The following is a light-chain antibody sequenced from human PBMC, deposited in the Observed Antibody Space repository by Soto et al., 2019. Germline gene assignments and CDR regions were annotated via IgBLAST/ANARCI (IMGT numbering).Light chain of an antibody. V-gene: IGKV3-15*01. CDR3: QQYNNWPIT. CDR2: GTS. CDR1: QSVSSN. Sequence: ETVMTQSPATLSVSPGERATLSCRASQSVSSNLAWYQQKPGQAPRLLIYGTSTRATGIPARFSGSGSGTEFILTISSLQSEDFAVYYCQQYNNWPITFGQGTRLEIK. J-gene: IGKJ5*01.